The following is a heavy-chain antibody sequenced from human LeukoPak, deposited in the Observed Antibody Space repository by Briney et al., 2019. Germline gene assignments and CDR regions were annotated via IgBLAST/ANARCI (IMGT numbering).Heavy chain of an antibody. Sequence: ASVKVSCKASGYTFTGYYMHWVRLAPGQGLEWMGWINPNSGGTNFVQKFQGRVTMTTDTSISTAYMELSRLRSDDTAVYYCARGTNWYDAWGQGTLVTVSS. V-gene: IGHV1-2*02. J-gene: IGHJ5*02. CDR1: GYTFTGYY. CDR3: ARGTNWYDA. CDR2: INPNSGGT.